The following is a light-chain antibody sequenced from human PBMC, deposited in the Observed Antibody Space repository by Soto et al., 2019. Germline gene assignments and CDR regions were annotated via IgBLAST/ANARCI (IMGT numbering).Light chain of an antibody. Sequence: EIVLTQSPGTLSLSPGERATRSCRASQTISNSYSAWYQQKPGQAPRLLIYGASTRATGIPETFSGSGSGRDFTLTFSTLEPRDFPVYYCQVYGDSSPTFGQGTKVEIK. J-gene: IGKJ1*01. CDR2: GAS. V-gene: IGKV3-20*01. CDR3: QVYGDSSPT. CDR1: QTISNSY.